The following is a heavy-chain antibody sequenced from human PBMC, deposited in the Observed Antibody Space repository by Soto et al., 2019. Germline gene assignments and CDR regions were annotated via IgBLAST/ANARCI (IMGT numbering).Heavy chain of an antibody. CDR1: GYTFTGYY. J-gene: IGHJ6*02. D-gene: IGHD6-13*01. V-gene: IGHV1-2*04. CDR3: ARAFYGSSWFPLLGYYYGMDV. Sequence: GASVKVSCKASGYTFTGYYIHWVRQAPGQRLEWMGWINPNSGGTNYAQKFQGWVTMTRDTSISTAYMELSRLRSDDTAVYYCARAFYGSSWFPLLGYYYGMDVWGQGTTVTVSS. CDR2: INPNSGGT.